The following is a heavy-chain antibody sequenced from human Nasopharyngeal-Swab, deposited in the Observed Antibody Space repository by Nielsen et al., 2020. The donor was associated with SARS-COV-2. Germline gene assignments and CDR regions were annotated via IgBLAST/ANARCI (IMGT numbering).Heavy chain of an antibody. CDR2: ISYDGSNK. CDR1: GFTFSSYG. Sequence: GESLKISCAASGFTFSSYGMRWVRQAPGKGLEWVAVISYDGSNKYYADSVKGRFTISRDNSKNTLYLQMNSLRAEDTAVYYCAKWDPFSGGYSSSWYPVGGFDYWGQGTLVTVSS. J-gene: IGHJ4*02. D-gene: IGHD6-13*01. CDR3: AKWDPFSGGYSSSWYPVGGFDY. V-gene: IGHV3-30*18.